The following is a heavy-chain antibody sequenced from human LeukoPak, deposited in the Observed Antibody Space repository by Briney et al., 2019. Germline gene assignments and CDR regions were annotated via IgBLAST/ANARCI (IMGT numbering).Heavy chain of an antibody. CDR1: GYTLTELS. CDR3: ARSLRLWFGEY. D-gene: IGHD3-10*01. J-gene: IGHJ4*02. V-gene: IGHV1-46*01. CDR2: INPSGGST. Sequence: EASVKVSCKVSGYTLTELSMHWVRQAPGQGLEWMGIINPSGGSTSYAQKFQGRVTMTRDTSTSTVYMELSSLRSEDTAVYYCARSLRLWFGEYWGQGTLVTVSS.